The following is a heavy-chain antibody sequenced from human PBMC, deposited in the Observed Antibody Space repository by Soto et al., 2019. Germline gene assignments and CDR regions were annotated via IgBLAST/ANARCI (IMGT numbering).Heavy chain of an antibody. CDR2: ISSSGSTI. CDR3: AREPMIVVVITTPVAASHPM. D-gene: IGHD3-22*01. CDR1: GFTFSDYY. V-gene: IGHV3-11*01. Sequence: SLRLSCAASGFTFSDYYMSWIRQAPGKGLEWVSYISSSGSTIYYADSVKGRFTISRDNAKNSLYLQMNSLRAEDTAVYYCAREPMIVVVITTPVAASHPMWGQGTLVTVSS. J-gene: IGHJ4*02.